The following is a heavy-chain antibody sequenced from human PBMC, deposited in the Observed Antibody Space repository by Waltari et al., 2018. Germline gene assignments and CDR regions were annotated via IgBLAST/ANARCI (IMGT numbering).Heavy chain of an antibody. Sequence: EVQLVQSGAEVKKPGESLKIFCKGSGYSFTSYWIGWVRQMPGKGLEWLGIIYPGDTDTRYSPTCQGQVTISADKSISTAYLQWTSLKASDTAMYYCARHAGSGSKYYYYGMDVWGQGTTVTVSS. CDR3: ARHAGSGSKYYYYGMDV. D-gene: IGHD3-10*01. V-gene: IGHV5-51*01. CDR2: IYPGDTDT. J-gene: IGHJ6*02. CDR1: GYSFTSYW.